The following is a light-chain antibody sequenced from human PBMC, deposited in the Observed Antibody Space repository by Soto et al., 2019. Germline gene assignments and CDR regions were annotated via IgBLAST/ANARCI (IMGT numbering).Light chain of an antibody. V-gene: IGKV1-17*01. CDR2: AAS. CDR3: LQHNAYPWA. CDR1: QDIRND. J-gene: IGKJ1*01. Sequence: DIQMTQSPSSLSASIGDRVTITCRASQDIRNDLVWYQQKPGKAPNRLIYAASTLQSGVPSRFSGSGSGTQFTLTISSLHPEDFATYYCLQHNAYPWAFGPGTKVEV.